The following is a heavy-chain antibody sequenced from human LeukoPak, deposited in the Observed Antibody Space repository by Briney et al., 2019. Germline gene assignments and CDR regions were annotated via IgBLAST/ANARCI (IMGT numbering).Heavy chain of an antibody. J-gene: IGHJ4*02. D-gene: IGHD2-2*02. Sequence: GGSLRLSCEASGFTFSSYGMHWVRQAPGKGLEWVAVISYDGTNKYYADSVKGRFTISRDNSKNTLYLQMNSLRAEDTAVYYCAKRGDCSSISCSTYGIDYWGQGTLVTVSS. CDR2: ISYDGTNK. CDR1: GFTFSSYG. CDR3: AKRGDCSSISCSTYGIDY. V-gene: IGHV3-30*18.